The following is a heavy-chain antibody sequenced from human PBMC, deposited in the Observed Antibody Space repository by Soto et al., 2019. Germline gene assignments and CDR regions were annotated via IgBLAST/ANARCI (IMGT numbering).Heavy chain of an antibody. J-gene: IGHJ6*02. CDR2: ISSTSSTI. CDR3: AGSRRNNDFWSDPQLGDGMDV. Sequence: AGGSLRLSCAVSGFTLSSYEMNWVRQAPGKGLEWVSYISSTSSTIYYADSVRGRFTISRDNAKNSLFLQMNSLRAEDTAVYYCAGSRRNNDFWSDPQLGDGMDVWGQGTTVTVSS. D-gene: IGHD3-3*01. CDR1: GFTLSSYE. V-gene: IGHV3-48*03.